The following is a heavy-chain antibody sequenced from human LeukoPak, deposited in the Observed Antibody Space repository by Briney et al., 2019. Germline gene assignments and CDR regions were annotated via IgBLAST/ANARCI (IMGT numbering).Heavy chain of an antibody. J-gene: IGHJ4*02. Sequence: ASVKVSCKASGYTFTRYAMNWVRQAPGQGLEWMGWINTKTGNPMYAQGFTGRFVLSLDTSVSTAYLQIASLKAEDTAVYYCTRDGGSSWSNSFDYWGQGTLVTVSS. D-gene: IGHD6-13*01. CDR3: TRDGGSSWSNSFDY. CDR1: GYTFTRYA. V-gene: IGHV7-4-1*01. CDR2: INTKTGNP.